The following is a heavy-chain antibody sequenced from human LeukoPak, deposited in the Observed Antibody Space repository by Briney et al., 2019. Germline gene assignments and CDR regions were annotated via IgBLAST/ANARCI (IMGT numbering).Heavy chain of an antibody. CDR3: ARRDGYDYVWGSYLFNWFDP. CDR1: GGSITSYY. V-gene: IGHV4-4*07. CDR2: MYTSGTT. D-gene: IGHD3-16*02. Sequence: MASETLSLTCTVSGGSITSYYWSWIRQSAGKGLEWIGRMYTSGTTTCNPSLKSRVTISVDTSKNQFSLKLSSVTAADTAVYYCARRDGYDYVWGSYLFNWFDPWGQGTLVTVSS. J-gene: IGHJ5*02.